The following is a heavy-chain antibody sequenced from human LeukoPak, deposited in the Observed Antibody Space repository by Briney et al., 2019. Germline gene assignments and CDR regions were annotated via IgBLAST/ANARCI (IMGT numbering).Heavy chain of an antibody. J-gene: IGHJ4*02. D-gene: IGHD6-19*01. Sequence: LSLTCAVYGGSFSGYYWSWIRQPPGKGLEWVAVISYDGSNKYYADSVKGRFTISRDNSKNTGYLQMNSLRGDDTAVYYCAKSTGYSSGWFDYWGQGTLVTVSS. V-gene: IGHV3-30*18. CDR1: GGSFSGYY. CDR3: AKSTGYSSGWFDY. CDR2: ISYDGSNK.